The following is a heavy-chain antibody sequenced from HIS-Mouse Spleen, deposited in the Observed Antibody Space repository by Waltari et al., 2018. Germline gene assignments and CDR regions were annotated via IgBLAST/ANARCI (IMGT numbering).Heavy chain of an antibody. CDR1: GGSVSGYY. V-gene: IGHV4-34*01. CDR2: INHSGST. J-gene: IGHJ3*02. Sequence: QVQLQQWGAGLLKPSEILSLTCAVHGGSVSGYYWSWIRQPPGKGLEWIGEINHSGSTNYNPSLKSRVTISVDTSKNQFSLKLSSVTAADTAVYYCARGGGRTNAFDIWGQGTMVTVSS. D-gene: IGHD4-17*01. CDR3: ARGGGRTNAFDI.